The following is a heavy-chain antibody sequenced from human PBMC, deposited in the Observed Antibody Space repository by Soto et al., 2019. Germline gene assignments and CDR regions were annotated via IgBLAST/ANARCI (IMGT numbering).Heavy chain of an antibody. CDR2: IYWDDDK. D-gene: IGHD6-6*01. CDR3: AHISNSSSVLY. Sequence: SGPTLVNPTQTLTLTCTFSGFSLGSSGVGVGWLRQPPGKALEWLALIYWDDDKRYSPSLKSRLTITKDTSKNQVVLTMTNMDPVDTASYYCAHISNSSSVLYWGQGTLVTVSS. V-gene: IGHV2-5*02. CDR1: GFSLGSSGVG. J-gene: IGHJ4*02.